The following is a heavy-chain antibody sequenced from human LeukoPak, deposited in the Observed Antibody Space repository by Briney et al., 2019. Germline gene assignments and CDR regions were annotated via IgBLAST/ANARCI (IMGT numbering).Heavy chain of an antibody. CDR3: AMKAVPRPRLHDAFDF. V-gene: IGHV3-30*02. D-gene: IGHD5-24*01. CDR1: GFTFSSYG. CDR2: IRYDGSNK. J-gene: IGHJ3*01. Sequence: GALILSCAASGFTFSSYGMHWVRQAPGKGLEWVAFIRYDGSNKYYADSVKGRFTISRDNSKNTLYLQMNSLRADDTAVYYCAMKAVPRPRLHDAFDFWGQGTVVSVSS.